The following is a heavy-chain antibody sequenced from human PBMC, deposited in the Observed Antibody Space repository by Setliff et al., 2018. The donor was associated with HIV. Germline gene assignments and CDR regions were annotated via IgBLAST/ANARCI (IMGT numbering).Heavy chain of an antibody. Sequence: SETLSLTCTVSGGSLTGGAYYWSWIRQPAGKGLEWLGYIYTSGSTNYNPSLKSRVTISLDTSKNQFSLRLSSVSAADTAVYYCARLVSSSSKFDSWGQGTLVTVSS. CDR3: ARLVSSSSKFDS. V-gene: IGHV4-61*09. D-gene: IGHD6-6*01. CDR2: IYTSGST. J-gene: IGHJ4*02. CDR1: GGSLTGGAYY.